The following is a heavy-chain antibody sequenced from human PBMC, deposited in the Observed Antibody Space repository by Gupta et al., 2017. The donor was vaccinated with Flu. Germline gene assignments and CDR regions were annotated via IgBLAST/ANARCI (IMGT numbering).Heavy chain of an antibody. CDR1: SASTNSDSDF. Sequence: QLQESGPGLACPFQTQSPTCTVSSASTNSDSDFWSWIRSPPGKGLEWIGRVHSSGTPNYNPSLRSRVTISIDTSKNQFSLNLRSVTAADTAVYYCAGDKGVTMVRGVRRGNWFEPWGQGTLVTVSS. V-gene: IGHV4-61*02. CDR2: VHSSGTP. CDR3: AGDKGVTMVRGVRRGNWFEP. J-gene: IGHJ5*02. D-gene: IGHD3-10*01.